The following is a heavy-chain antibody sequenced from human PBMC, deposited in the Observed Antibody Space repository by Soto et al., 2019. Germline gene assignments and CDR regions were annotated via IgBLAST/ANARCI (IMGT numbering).Heavy chain of an antibody. D-gene: IGHD4-17*01. J-gene: IGHJ4*02. CDR1: GFTVSSYY. Sequence: HLGGSLRLSCAASGFTVSSYYMSWVRQAPGKGLEWVSVIYSGGSTYYADSVKGRFTISRDNSKNTVSLQMNRLRAEDTAVYYCANLHGANVAYWGQGTLVTVSS. CDR2: IYSGGST. V-gene: IGHV3-53*01. CDR3: ANLHGANVAY.